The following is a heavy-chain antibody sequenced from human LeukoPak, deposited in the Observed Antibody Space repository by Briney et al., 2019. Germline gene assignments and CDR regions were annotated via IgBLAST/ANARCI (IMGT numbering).Heavy chain of an antibody. CDR1: GFTFSAYA. V-gene: IGHV3-23*01. Sequence: GGSLRLSCAASGFTFSAYAMNWVRQAPGKGLEWVSSIIGRGTSAFYADSVKGRFTISRDNSKNTLYLQMNSLRAEDTAVYYCAKLCDFWSPPFDYWGQGTLVTVSS. CDR2: IIGRGTSA. D-gene: IGHD3-3*01. CDR3: AKLCDFWSPPFDY. J-gene: IGHJ4*02.